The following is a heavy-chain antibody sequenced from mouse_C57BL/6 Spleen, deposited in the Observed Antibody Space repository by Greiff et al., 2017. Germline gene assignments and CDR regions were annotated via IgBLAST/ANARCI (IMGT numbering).Heavy chain of an antibody. D-gene: IGHD1-1*01. CDR1: GYTFTSYW. J-gene: IGHJ1*03. Sequence: VQLQQPGAELVRPGTSVKLSCKASGYTFTSYWMHWVKQRPGQGLEWIGVIDPSDSYTNYNQKFKGKATLTVDTSSSTAYMQLSSLTSEDAAVYYCARRETTVGGYFDVWGTGTTVTVSS. CDR2: IDPSDSYT. V-gene: IGHV1-59*01. CDR3: ARRETTVGGYFDV.